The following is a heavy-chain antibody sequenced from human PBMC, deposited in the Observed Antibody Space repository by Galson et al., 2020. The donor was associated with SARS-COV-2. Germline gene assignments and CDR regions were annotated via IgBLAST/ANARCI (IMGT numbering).Heavy chain of an antibody. CDR1: GFTFSSYS. J-gene: IGHJ6*04. CDR2: ISSSSSYI. Sequence: TGGSPRLSCAASGFTFSSYSMNWVRQATGKGLEWVTSISSSSSYIYYADSVKGRFTISRDNAKNSLYLQMNSLRAEDTAVYYCARGGGGDIVVVPAGILLYGMDVYGEGTTVTVAS. D-gene: IGHD2-2*01. V-gene: IGHV3-21*01. CDR3: ARGGGGDIVVVPAGILLYGMDV.